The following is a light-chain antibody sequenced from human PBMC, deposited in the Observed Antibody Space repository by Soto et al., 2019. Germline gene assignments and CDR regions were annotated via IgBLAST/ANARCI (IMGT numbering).Light chain of an antibody. V-gene: IGLV1-51*01. CDR3: ETGDARLSPVV. J-gene: IGLJ2*01. CDR2: DND. Sequence: QSVLTQPPSVSAAPGQKVTISCSGSSSNIGNNYVSWYQQLPGTAPKLLIYDNDNRPSGIPDRFSGSRSGTSATLGIAGLQAGDGADYSWETGDARLSPVVFGGGTKVPVL. CDR1: SSNIGNNY.